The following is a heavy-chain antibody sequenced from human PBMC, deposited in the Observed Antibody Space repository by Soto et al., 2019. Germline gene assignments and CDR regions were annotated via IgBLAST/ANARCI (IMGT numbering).Heavy chain of an antibody. CDR2: ISSSSSTI. CDR3: ARGAVLWFGESVDY. V-gene: IGHV3-48*02. D-gene: IGHD3-10*01. J-gene: IGHJ4*02. Sequence: GSLRLSCAASGFTFSSYSMNWVRQAPGKGLEWVSYISSSSSTIYYADSVKGRFTISRDNAKNSLYLQMNSLRDEDTAVYYCARGAVLWFGESVDYWGQGTLVTVSS. CDR1: GFTFSSYS.